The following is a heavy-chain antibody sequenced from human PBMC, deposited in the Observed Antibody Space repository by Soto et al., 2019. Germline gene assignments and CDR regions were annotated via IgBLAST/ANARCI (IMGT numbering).Heavy chain of an antibody. D-gene: IGHD3-16*02. CDR2: LSWNSGSI. CDR1: GFTFENYA. Sequence: EVQLVESGGGLVQPGRSLRLSCAASGFTFENYAMHWVRQAPGKGLEWVSGLSWNSGSIGYADSVKGRFTISRDNAKKSLYLQMNDLTPDDTALYYRAQAKGLIATSHFDSWGQGTLVTVSS. V-gene: IGHV3-9*01. CDR3: AQAKGLIATSHFDS. J-gene: IGHJ4*02.